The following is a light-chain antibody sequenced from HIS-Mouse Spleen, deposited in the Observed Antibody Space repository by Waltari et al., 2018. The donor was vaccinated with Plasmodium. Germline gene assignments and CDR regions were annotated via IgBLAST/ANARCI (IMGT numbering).Light chain of an antibody. J-gene: IGLJ3*02. Sequence: SYELTQPPSVSVSPGQTARITCSGAALPKKYAYWYQQKSGQAPVLVIYEDSKRPSRIPERVSGSSSGTMATLTISGAQVEDEADYYCYSTDSSGNHRVFGGGTKLTVL. CDR1: ALPKKY. CDR3: YSTDSSGNHRV. V-gene: IGLV3-10*01. CDR2: EDS.